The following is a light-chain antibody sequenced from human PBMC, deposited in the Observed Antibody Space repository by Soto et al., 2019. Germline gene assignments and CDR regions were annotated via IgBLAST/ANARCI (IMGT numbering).Light chain of an antibody. CDR3: AAWDDSLNGGV. CDR1: SSNIGSNT. J-gene: IGLJ3*02. CDR2: SSN. V-gene: IGLV1-44*01. Sequence: QSVLTQPPSASGTPGQRVTISCSGSSSNIGSNTVNWYQQLPGTAPKLLIYSSNQRPSGVPDRFSGSRSGTSASLAISALQSDDEAEYYCAAWDDSLNGGVFGGGTQLTVL.